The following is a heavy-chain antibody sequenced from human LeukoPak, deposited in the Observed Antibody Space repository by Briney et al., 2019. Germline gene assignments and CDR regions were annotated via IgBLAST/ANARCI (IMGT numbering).Heavy chain of an antibody. J-gene: IGHJ4*02. CDR2: IYPGDSDT. CDR1: EYSFTSYW. Sequence: RGDSLNLSGKGSEYSFTSYWIGWARQMPGKGLEWMELIYPGDSDTRYSPSFQGQATISADKYISTAYLQWSSLKASDTAMCYFSRRGWNGDYLFDYWGQGTLVTVSS. V-gene: IGHV5-51*01. CDR3: SRRGWNGDYLFDY. D-gene: IGHD4-17*01.